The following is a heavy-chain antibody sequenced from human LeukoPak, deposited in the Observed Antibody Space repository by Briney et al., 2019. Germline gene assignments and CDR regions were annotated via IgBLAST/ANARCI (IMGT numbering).Heavy chain of an antibody. CDR3: AREGVVFPITPHWFDP. J-gene: IGHJ5*02. V-gene: IGHV4-39*07. CDR1: GGSISSSSYY. D-gene: IGHD2-21*01. CDR2: IYYSGST. Sequence: PSETLSLTCTVSGGSISSSSYYWGWIRQPPGKGLEWIGGIYYSGSTYYNPSLKSRVTISVDTSKNQFSLKLSSVTAADTAVYYCAREGVVFPITPHWFDPWGQGTLVTVSS.